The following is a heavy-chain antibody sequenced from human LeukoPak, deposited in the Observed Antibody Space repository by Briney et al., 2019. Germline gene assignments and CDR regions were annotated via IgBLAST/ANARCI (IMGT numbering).Heavy chain of an antibody. J-gene: IGHJ6*02. D-gene: IGHD2-2*02. V-gene: IGHV3-53*01. CDR2: IYSGGST. Sequence: GGSLRLSCAASGFTVSSNYMSWVRQAPGKGLECVSVIYSGGSTYYADSVKSRFNISRDNSKSALYLQMNSLRAEDTAVYYCARDRFPYCSSTSCYIYYGMDVWGQGTTVTVSS. CDR3: ARDRFPYCSSTSCYIYYGMDV. CDR1: GFTVSSNY.